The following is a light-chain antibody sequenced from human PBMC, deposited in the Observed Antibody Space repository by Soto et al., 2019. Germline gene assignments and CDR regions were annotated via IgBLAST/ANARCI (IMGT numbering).Light chain of an antibody. Sequence: EIVLTQSPAILSVSPGERATLSCRASQSISRSLAWYQQKPGQAPRLLISDASTRATGIPARFSGSGSGTEFTLTISSLQSEDSAVYFCQQYNNWPFSFGQGTRLEI. J-gene: IGKJ5*01. CDR3: QQYNNWPFS. CDR1: QSISRS. CDR2: DAS. V-gene: IGKV3-15*01.